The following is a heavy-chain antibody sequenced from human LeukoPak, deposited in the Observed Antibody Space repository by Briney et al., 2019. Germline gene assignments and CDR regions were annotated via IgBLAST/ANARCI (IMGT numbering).Heavy chain of an antibody. CDR2: ISGDGGST. CDR3: AKTYCGGDCYSRALAFDI. D-gene: IGHD2-21*02. CDR1: GFTFDDYA. J-gene: IGHJ3*02. Sequence: GGSLRLSCAASGFTFDDYAMHWVRQAPGKGLEWVSLISGDGGSTYYADSVKARFTISRDNSKNSLYLQMNSLRTEDTALYYCAKTYCGGDCYSRALAFDIWGQRTMVTVSS. V-gene: IGHV3-43*02.